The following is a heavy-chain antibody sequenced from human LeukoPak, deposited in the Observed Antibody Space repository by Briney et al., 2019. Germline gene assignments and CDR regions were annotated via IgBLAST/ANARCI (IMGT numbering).Heavy chain of an antibody. D-gene: IGHD2-15*01. CDR3: TRHPAEGDY. CDR2: IGAGGTFT. J-gene: IGHJ4*02. CDR1: GFTFSSYA. V-gene: IGHV3-21*04. Sequence: GGSLRLSCTASGFTFSSYAMNWVRQAPGKGLEWVSGIGAGGTFTYYADSVKGRFTISRDNAKNSLYLQMNSLRPEDTAVYYCTRHPAEGDYWGQGTLVTVSS.